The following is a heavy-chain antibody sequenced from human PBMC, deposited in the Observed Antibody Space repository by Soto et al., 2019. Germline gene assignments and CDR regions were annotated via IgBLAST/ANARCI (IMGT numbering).Heavy chain of an antibody. CDR3: ARGGRTRFDY. J-gene: IGHJ4*02. V-gene: IGHV3-11*01. CDR2: ILTTGSTI. Sequence: QVQLVESEGGLVNPGGSLRLSCAASGFRFTDYYMSWLRQSPGKGLEWVSTILTTGSTIYYADSVRGRFTTSRDNARNSVFLQMNSLGAEDTAIYYCARGGRTRFDYWGQGTLVPVSS. CDR1: GFRFTDYY. D-gene: IGHD4-17*01.